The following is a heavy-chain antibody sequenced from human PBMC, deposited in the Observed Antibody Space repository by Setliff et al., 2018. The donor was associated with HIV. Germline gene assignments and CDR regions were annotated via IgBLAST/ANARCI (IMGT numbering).Heavy chain of an antibody. CDR3: ARVALAGMSARPFYFDY. V-gene: IGHV4-34*01. CDR2: INHGGST. Sequence: SETLSLTCAVYGGSFSGYYWSWIRQPPGKGLEWIGKINHGGSTSYNPSLKSRVTISVDTSKNQFSLKLNPVTAADTAVYFCARVALAGMSARPFYFDYWGQGALVTVSS. D-gene: IGHD6-6*01. CDR1: GGSFSGYY. J-gene: IGHJ4*02.